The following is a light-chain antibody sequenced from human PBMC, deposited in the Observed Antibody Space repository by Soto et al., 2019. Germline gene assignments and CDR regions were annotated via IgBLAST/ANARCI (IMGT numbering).Light chain of an antibody. CDR2: QDS. Sequence: SYELTLPPSVSVSPGQTASITCSGDKLGDKYACWHQQKPGQSPVLVIYQDSKRPSGIPERFSGSNSGNTATLTISGTQAMDEADYYCQAWDSSTVVFGGGTKLTVL. J-gene: IGLJ2*01. CDR1: KLGDKY. V-gene: IGLV3-1*01. CDR3: QAWDSSTVV.